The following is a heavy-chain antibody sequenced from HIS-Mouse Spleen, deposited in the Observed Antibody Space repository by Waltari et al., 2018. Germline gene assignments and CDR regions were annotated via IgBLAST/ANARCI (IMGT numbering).Heavy chain of an antibody. J-gene: IGHJ5*02. V-gene: IGHV3-30*18. Sequence: QVQLVESGGGVVQPGRSLRLSCAASGFTFSSYCMHWVRQAPGKGLEWVAVISYDGSNKYYADSVKGRFTISRDNSKNTLYLQMNSLRAEDTAVYYCAKEYSSSHNWFDPWGQGTLVTVSS. CDR2: ISYDGSNK. CDR1: GFTFSSYC. D-gene: IGHD6-13*01. CDR3: AKEYSSSHNWFDP.